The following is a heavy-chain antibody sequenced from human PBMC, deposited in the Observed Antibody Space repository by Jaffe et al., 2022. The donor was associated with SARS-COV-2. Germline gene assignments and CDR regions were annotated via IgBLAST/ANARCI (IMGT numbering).Heavy chain of an antibody. CDR1: GYSFTSYW. CDR2: IYPGDSDT. Sequence: EVQLVQSGAEVKKPGESLKISCKGSGYSFTSYWIGWVRQMPGKGLEWMGIIYPGDSDTRYSPSFQGQVTISADKSISTAYLQWSSLKASDTAMYYCARLGRECSGGSCYSFYYYYYMDVWGKGTTVTVSS. V-gene: IGHV5-51*01. D-gene: IGHD2-15*01. CDR3: ARLGRECSGGSCYSFYYYYYMDV. J-gene: IGHJ6*03.